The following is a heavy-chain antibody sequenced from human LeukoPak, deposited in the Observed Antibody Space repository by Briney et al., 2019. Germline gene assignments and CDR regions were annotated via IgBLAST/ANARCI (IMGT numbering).Heavy chain of an antibody. CDR2: INRSGST. J-gene: IGHJ4*02. D-gene: IGHD6-19*01. CDR1: GFTFSSYG. V-gene: IGHV4-34*01. Sequence: PGGSLRLSCAASGFTFSSYGMSWVRQAPGKGLEWIGEINRSGSTNYNPSLKSRVTISVDTSKNQFSLKLSSVTAADTAVYYCERRSLGWLVLNTFDYWGQGTLVTVSS. CDR3: ERRSLGWLVLNTFDY.